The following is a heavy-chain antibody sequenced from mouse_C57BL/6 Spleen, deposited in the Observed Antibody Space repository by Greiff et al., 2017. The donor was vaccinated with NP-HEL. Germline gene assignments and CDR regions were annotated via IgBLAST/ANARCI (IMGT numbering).Heavy chain of an antibody. Sequence: VQLQQPGAELVRPGSSVKLSCKASGYTFTSYWMHWVKQRPIQGLEWIGNIDPSDSETHYNQKFKDKATLTVDKSSSTAYMQLSSLTSEDSAVYYCARCGGLRTWFAYWGQGTLVTVSA. CDR1: GYTFTSYW. CDR3: ARCGGLRTWFAY. D-gene: IGHD2-4*01. CDR2: IDPSDSET. J-gene: IGHJ3*01. V-gene: IGHV1-52*01.